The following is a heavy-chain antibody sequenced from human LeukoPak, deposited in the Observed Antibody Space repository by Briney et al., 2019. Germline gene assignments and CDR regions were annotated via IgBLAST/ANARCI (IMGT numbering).Heavy chain of an antibody. Sequence: GGSLRPSCAASGFTFSSYSMNWVRQAPGKGLEWVSSISSSSSYIYYADSVKGRFTISRDNAKNSLYLQMDSLGPEDTAVYYCARDPYSGNYGTYYYYYMDVWGKGTTVTISS. CDR2: ISSSSSYI. V-gene: IGHV3-21*01. J-gene: IGHJ6*03. D-gene: IGHD1-26*01. CDR1: GFTFSSYS. CDR3: ARDPYSGNYGTYYYYYMDV.